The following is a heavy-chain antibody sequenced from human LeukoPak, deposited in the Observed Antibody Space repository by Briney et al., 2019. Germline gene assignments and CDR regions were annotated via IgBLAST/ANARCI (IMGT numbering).Heavy chain of an antibody. CDR1: GFTFSSNG. V-gene: IGHV3-30*02. Sequence: GGSLRLSCAASGFTFSSNGMHWVRQAPGKGLEWVAFIRYDGSNKDYADSVKGRFTISRDNSKNTLYLQMNSLRAEDTAVYYCAKDILYSGTYPGAFDIWGQGTKVTVSS. J-gene: IGHJ3*02. D-gene: IGHD1-26*01. CDR2: IRYDGSNK. CDR3: AKDILYSGTYPGAFDI.